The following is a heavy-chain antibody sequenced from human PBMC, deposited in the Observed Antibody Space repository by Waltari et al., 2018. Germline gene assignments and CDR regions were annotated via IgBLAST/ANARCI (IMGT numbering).Heavy chain of an antibody. D-gene: IGHD3-16*02. V-gene: IGHV4-38-2*01. CDR3: ARGIGGVIAVSAFDI. CDR2: IYHSGST. CDR1: GYSISSGYY. J-gene: IGHJ3*02. Sequence: QVQLQESGPGLVKPSETLSLTCAVSGYSISSGYYWGWIRQPPGKGLEWIGSIYHSGSTYYNPSLKSRVTISVDTSKNQFSLKLSSVTAADTAVYYCARGIGGVIAVSAFDIWGQGTMVTVSS.